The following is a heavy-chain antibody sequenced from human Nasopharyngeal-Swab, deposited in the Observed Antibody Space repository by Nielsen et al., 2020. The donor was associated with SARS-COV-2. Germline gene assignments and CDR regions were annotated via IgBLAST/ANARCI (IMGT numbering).Heavy chain of an antibody. D-gene: IGHD1-26*01. CDR1: GFTFSNSG. CDR3: AKEGGSYSFDY. J-gene: IGHJ4*02. CDR2: ISDSGGST. V-gene: IGHV3-23*01. Sequence: GESLKISCAVSGFTFSNSGMTWVRQAPGKGLEWVSGISDSGGSTYYADSLKGRFTISRDNSKDTLYLQMNSLRVEDTAVYYCAKEGGSYSFDYWGQGTLVTVSS.